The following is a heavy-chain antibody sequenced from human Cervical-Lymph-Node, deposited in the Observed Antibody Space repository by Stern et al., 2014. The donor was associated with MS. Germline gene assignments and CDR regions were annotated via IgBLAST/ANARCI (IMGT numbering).Heavy chain of an antibody. V-gene: IGHV4-31*03. D-gene: IGHD3-16*01. CDR2: ISYIGST. J-gene: IGHJ4*02. CDR3: ARSDRLWGSFDY. CDR1: GASISRGGYY. Sequence: QVQLQESGPGLVKPSQTLSLTCTVSGASISRGGYYWSWIRQHPGKGLEWIGYISYIGSTYYNPSLQSRVSISLDTSENRFSLNLSSVTAADTALYYCARSDRLWGSFDYWGQGTLVTVSS.